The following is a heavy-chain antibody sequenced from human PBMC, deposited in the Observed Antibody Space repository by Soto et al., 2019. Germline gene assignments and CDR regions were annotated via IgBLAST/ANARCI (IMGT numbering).Heavy chain of an antibody. Sequence: QVKLVQSGAEVKKPGASVKVSCKASGVTFTNYAINWVRQAPGQGLEWMGWISAYKGNTNYAQKLQGRVTMTTDTSRRTAYMELRSLRSDDTSVYYCARGWFGEVVYYFDYWGQGTLVTVSS. CDR3: ARGWFGEVVYYFDY. CDR2: ISAYKGNT. D-gene: IGHD3-10*01. V-gene: IGHV1-18*01. CDR1: GVTFTNYA. J-gene: IGHJ4*02.